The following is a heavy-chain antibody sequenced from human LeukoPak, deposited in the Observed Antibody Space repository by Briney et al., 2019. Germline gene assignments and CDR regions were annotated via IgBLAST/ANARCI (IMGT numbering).Heavy chain of an antibody. Sequence: SETLSLTCTVSGGSISNYYWTWIRQPPGKGLEWIGYIYYSGNTNQNPSLNSRVTISVDTSKNQFSLKLSSVTAADTAVYYCARERLGELSLLHDAFDIWGQGTMVTVSS. J-gene: IGHJ3*02. V-gene: IGHV4-59*01. CDR1: GGSISNYY. CDR3: ARERLGELSLLHDAFDI. CDR2: IYYSGNT. D-gene: IGHD3-16*02.